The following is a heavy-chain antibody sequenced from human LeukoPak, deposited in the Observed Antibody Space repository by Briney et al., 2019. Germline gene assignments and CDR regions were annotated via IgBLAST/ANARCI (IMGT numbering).Heavy chain of an antibody. CDR1: GFTFSSYA. CDR2: ISSNGGTT. Sequence: QAGGSLRLSCAASGFTFSSYAMHWVRQAPGKGLQYVSAISSNGGTTYYANSVKGRFTISRDNSKNTLYLQMGSLRAEDMAVYYCARGVGYFDSSGYYSQNYLDYWGQGTLVTVSS. J-gene: IGHJ4*02. D-gene: IGHD3-22*01. V-gene: IGHV3-64*01. CDR3: ARGVGYFDSSGYYSQNYLDY.